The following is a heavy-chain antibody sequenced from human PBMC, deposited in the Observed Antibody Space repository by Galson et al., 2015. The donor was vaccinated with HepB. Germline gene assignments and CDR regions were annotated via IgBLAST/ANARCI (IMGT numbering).Heavy chain of an antibody. CDR2: INHSGST. Sequence: SETLSLTCTVYGGSFSGYYWSWIRQPPGKGLEWIGEINHSGSTNYNPSLKSRVTISVDTSKNQFSLKLSSVTAADTAVYYCARGYGRRLAVAGRKWFDPWGQGTLVTVSS. J-gene: IGHJ5*02. CDR1: GGSFSGYY. CDR3: ARGYGRRLAVAGRKWFDP. D-gene: IGHD6-19*01. V-gene: IGHV4-34*01.